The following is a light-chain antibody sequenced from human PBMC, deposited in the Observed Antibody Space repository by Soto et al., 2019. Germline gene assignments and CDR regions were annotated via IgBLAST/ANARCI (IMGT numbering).Light chain of an antibody. V-gene: IGKV1-17*01. CDR2: AAS. Sequence: DIQMTQSPSSLSASVGDRVTITCRASQGIRSDLVWYQQKPGKAPKRLIYAASSLQSGVPSRFSGTGSGTEFTLTINSLQPEDIATYYCLQHNSLPLTFGQGTKLEIK. J-gene: IGKJ2*01. CDR3: LQHNSLPLT. CDR1: QGIRSD.